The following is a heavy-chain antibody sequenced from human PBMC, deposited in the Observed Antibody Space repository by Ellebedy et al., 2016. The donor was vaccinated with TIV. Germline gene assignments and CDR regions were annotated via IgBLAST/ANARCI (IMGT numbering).Heavy chain of an antibody. Sequence: GESLKISCTASGFSFRSYWMTWVRQGPGKGLEWVANIYQDGSQIFYADSVKGRFTVSRDNAKDSMYLQMHSLRAEDTAVYFCARRGAYGDYAVQINSWLDAWGQGTRVIVSS. J-gene: IGHJ5*02. V-gene: IGHV3-7*01. CDR3: ARRGAYGDYAVQINSWLDA. CDR1: GFSFRSYW. CDR2: IYQDGSQI. D-gene: IGHD4-17*01.